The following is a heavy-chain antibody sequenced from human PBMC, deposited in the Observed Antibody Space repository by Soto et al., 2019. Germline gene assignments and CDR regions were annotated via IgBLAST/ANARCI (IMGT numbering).Heavy chain of an antibody. CDR2: IYYSGST. V-gene: IGHV4-59*01. CDR1: GGSISSYY. Sequence: PSETLSLTCTVSGGSISSYYWSWIRQPPGKGLEWIGYIYYSGSTNYNPSLKSRVTISVDTSKNQFSLKLSSVTAADTAVYYCARSEWGDYFVYLGQGTLVTVSS. CDR3: ARSEWGDYFVY. J-gene: IGHJ4*02. D-gene: IGHD1-26*01.